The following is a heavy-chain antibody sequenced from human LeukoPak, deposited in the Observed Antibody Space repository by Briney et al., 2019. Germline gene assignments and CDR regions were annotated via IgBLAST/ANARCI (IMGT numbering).Heavy chain of an antibody. CDR3: ARHVLRYFDWLSTQPTFDY. D-gene: IGHD3-9*01. J-gene: IGHJ4*02. V-gene: IGHV4-34*01. Sequence: SETLSLTCAVYGGSFSGYYWSWIRQPPGKGLEWIGEINHSGSTNYNPSLKSRVTISVDTSKNQFSLKLSSVTAADTAVYYCARHVLRYFDWLSTQPTFDYWGQGTLVTVSS. CDR2: INHSGST. CDR1: GGSFSGYY.